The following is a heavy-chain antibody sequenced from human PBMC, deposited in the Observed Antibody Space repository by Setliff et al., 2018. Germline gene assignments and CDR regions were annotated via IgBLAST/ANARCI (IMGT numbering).Heavy chain of an antibody. D-gene: IGHD3-22*01. V-gene: IGHV4-4*08. CDR3: ARGSCYDSSGYSPDFFDY. J-gene: IGHJ4*02. CDR2: IYTSGST. Sequence: SETLSLTCTVSGGSISSYYWSWIRQPPWKGLEWIGYIYTSGSTNYNPSLKSRVTISLDTSKNQFSLKLSSVTAADTAVYYCARGSCYDSSGYSPDFFDYWGQGTLVTVS. CDR1: GGSISSYY.